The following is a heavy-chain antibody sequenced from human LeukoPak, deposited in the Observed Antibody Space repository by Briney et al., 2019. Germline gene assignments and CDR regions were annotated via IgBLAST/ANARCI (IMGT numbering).Heavy chain of an antibody. CDR1: GFTFSNFG. CDR2: ISYDGTNQ. D-gene: IGHD3-22*01. V-gene: IGHV3-30*03. CDR3: ATTPESYYDSSGRYNYFEY. J-gene: IGHJ4*02. Sequence: PGRSLRLSCAASGFTFSNFGMHWVRQAPGKGLEWVAVISYDGTNQYYADSLQGRFTISRDNSKNTLYLRMNSLRPEDTAVYYCATTPESYYDSSGRYNYFEYWGQGTLVTVSS.